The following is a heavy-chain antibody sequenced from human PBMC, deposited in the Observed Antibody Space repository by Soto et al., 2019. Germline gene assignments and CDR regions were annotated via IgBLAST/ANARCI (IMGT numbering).Heavy chain of an antibody. CDR2: ISSRGSTI. CDR3: ASYAPLLAPTLGYYYYYMDV. V-gene: IGHV3-11*01. D-gene: IGHD3-3*01. CDR1: GFTFSDYY. Sequence: QVQLVESGGGLVKPGGSLRLSCAASGFTFSDYYMSWIRQAPGKGLVWVSYISSRGSTIYYADSVKGRFTISRDNAKNSLYLQMTSLRAEDTAVYYCASYAPLLAPTLGYYYYYMDVGGKGTTVTVSS. J-gene: IGHJ6*03.